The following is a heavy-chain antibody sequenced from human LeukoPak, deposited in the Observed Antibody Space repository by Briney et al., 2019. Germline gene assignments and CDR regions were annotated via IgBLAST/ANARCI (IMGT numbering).Heavy chain of an antibody. CDR2: IYYSGST. D-gene: IGHD4-17*01. CDR1: GGCISSYY. V-gene: IGHV4-59*01. CDR3: ARERRYDYGDYGVDY. Sequence: SETLSLTCTVSGGCISSYYWSWIRQPPGKGLEWIGYIYYSGSTNYNPSLKSRVTISVDTSKNQFSLKLSSVTAADTAVYYCARERRYDYGDYGVDYWGQGTLVTVSS. J-gene: IGHJ4*02.